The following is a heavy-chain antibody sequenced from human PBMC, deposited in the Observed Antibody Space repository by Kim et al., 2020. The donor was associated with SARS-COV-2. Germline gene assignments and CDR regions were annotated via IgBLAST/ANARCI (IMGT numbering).Heavy chain of an antibody. J-gene: IGHJ4*01. V-gene: IGHV4-38-2*02. CDR1: GFSISTFYL. Sequence: SETLSLNCTVSGFSISTFYLWGWVRQPPGMGLEWIGTIYHSGTPYVNPSLKSRVTISVDTSKNLFSLNLYPVTAADTAVYYCARASMDYGDHRDSYFDS. D-gene: IGHD4-17*01. CDR3: ARASMDYGDHRDSYFDS. CDR2: IYHSGTP.